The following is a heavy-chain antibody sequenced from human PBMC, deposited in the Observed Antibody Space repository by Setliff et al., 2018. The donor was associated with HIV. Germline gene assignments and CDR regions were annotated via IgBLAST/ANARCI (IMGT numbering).Heavy chain of an antibody. CDR1: GYTFTTYS. CDR3: ARGALLAVFDFDH. Sequence: ASVKVSCKASGYTFTTYSIHWVRQAPGQSLEWMGWTNVGKGDTKYSQELQGRITLTTDTSANTAYMELSSLRSDDTAVYFCARGALLAVFDFDHWGHGTLVT. V-gene: IGHV1-3*01. CDR2: TNVGKGDT. J-gene: IGHJ4*01. D-gene: IGHD3-10*01.